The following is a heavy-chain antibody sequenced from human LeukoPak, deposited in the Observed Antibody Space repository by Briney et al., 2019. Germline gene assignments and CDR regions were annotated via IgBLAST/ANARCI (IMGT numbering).Heavy chain of an antibody. D-gene: IGHD4/OR15-4a*01. CDR3: ARHVTMVSTPLSFDV. J-gene: IGHJ3*01. V-gene: IGHV3-33*01. Sequence: GGSLRLSCAASGFTFSSYGMHWVRQAPGKGLEWVAVIWYDGSNKYYADSVKGRFTISRDNSKNTLYLQMNSLRAEDTAVYYCARHVTMVSTPLSFDVWGQGTMVTVSS. CDR2: IWYDGSNK. CDR1: GFTFSSYG.